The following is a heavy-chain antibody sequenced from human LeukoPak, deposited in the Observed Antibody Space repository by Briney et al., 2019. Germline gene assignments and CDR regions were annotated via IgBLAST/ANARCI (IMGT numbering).Heavy chain of an antibody. D-gene: IGHD1-26*01. CDR1: XFTVSXNX. CDR2: ISGSGGGT. J-gene: IGHJ6*03. CDR3: AKNRGAGSHYYYHMNV. Sequence: XSXFTVSXNXMSXXXQXAGXXXXXVSXISGSGGGTYYADSVKGRFTISRDNSKNTLYLQLNSLRVEDTAVYYCAKNRGAGSHYYYHMNVWGKGTTVTVSS. V-gene: IGHV3-23*01.